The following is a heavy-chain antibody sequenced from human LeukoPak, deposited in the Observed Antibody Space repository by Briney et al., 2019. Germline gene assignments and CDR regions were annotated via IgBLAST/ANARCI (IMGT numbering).Heavy chain of an antibody. CDR3: VRDSDTFGFDH. J-gene: IGHJ4*02. CDR1: GFSVSSNF. V-gene: IGHV3-53*01. CDR2: IYNIGST. Sequence: GGSLRLSCVTSGFSVSSNFMSWVRQAPGKGLEWVSIIYNIGSTYYTDSVKGRFTIFRDNSKSTVYLQMDSLRAEDTAVYYCVRDSDTFGFDHWGQGTLVSVSS. D-gene: IGHD5-18*01.